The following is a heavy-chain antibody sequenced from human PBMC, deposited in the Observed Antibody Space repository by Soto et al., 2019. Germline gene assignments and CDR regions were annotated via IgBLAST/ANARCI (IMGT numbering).Heavy chain of an antibody. CDR2: ISGSGGST. J-gene: IGHJ6*02. D-gene: IGHD3-22*01. CDR3: AKGVREYYDSSGYYYYYYGMDA. Sequence: GGSLRLSCAASGFTFSSYAMSWVRQAPGKGLEWVSAISGSGGSTYYADSGKGRFTISRDNSKNTLYLQMNRLRAEDTAVYYCAKGVREYYDSSGYYYYYYGMDAWGQGTTVTVSS. V-gene: IGHV3-23*01. CDR1: GFTFSSYA.